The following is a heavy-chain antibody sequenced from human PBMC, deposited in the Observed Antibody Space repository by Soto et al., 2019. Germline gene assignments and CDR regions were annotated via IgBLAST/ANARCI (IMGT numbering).Heavy chain of an antibody. CDR2: IYHSGST. V-gene: IGHV4-30-2*01. CDR3: ARLLSYYDILTGYYRSWFDP. J-gene: IGHJ5*02. CDR1: GGSISSGGYS. D-gene: IGHD3-9*01. Sequence: LSLTCAVSGGSISSGGYSWSWIRQPPGKGLEWIGYIYHSGSTYYNPSLKSRVTISVDRSKNQFSLKLSSVTAADTAVYYCARLLSYYDILTGYYRSWFDPWGQGTLVTVSS.